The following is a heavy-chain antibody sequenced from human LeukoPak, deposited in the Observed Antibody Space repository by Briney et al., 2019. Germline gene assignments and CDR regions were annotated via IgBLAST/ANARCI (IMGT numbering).Heavy chain of an antibody. CDR2: ISWNSGSI. V-gene: IGHV3-9*01. Sequence: GGSLRLSCAASGFTFDDYAMHWVRQAPGKGLEWVSGISWNSGSIGYADSVKGRFTISRDNAKNSLYLQMNSLRAEDTALYYCAKSNFTMIVVVIFDYWGQGTLVTVSS. D-gene: IGHD3-22*01. CDR1: GFTFDDYA. CDR3: AKSNFTMIVVVIFDY. J-gene: IGHJ4*02.